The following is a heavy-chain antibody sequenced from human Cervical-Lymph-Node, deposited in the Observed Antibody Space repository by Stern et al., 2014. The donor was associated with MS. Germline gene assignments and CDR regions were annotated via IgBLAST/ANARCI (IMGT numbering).Heavy chain of an antibody. Sequence: EVQLVESGGGLVQPGGSLRLSCAASGFNFSSYWMHWVRQFPEKGLFWVPQINRDGSDTSYADSVKGRFSISRDNIRNMLYLRMTSLRAEDTAVYYCARGVGDYWGQGARVTVSS. D-gene: IGHD3-16*01. CDR1: GFNFSSYW. CDR2: INRDGSDT. CDR3: ARGVGDY. V-gene: IGHV3-74*01. J-gene: IGHJ4*02.